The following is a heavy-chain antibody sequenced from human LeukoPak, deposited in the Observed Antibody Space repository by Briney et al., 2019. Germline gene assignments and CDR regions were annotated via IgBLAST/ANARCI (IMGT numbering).Heavy chain of an antibody. CDR1: GGSINSGGYS. D-gene: IGHD5-18*01. J-gene: IGHJ3*02. CDR3: ARVRDLSNSYDMGHAFDI. Sequence: PSETLSLTCTVSGGSINSGGYSWSWICQHPGKGLEWIGYIYYSGSTYYNPSLKSRVTISVDTSKNQFSLKLSSVTAADTAVYYCARVRDLSNSYDMGHAFDIWGQGTMVTVSS. CDR2: IYYSGST. V-gene: IGHV4-31*03.